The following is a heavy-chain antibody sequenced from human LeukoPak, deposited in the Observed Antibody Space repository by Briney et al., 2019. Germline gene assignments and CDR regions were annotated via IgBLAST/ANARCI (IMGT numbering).Heavy chain of an antibody. CDR2: ISNTGVT. V-gene: IGHV4-39*02. Sequence: PETLSLTCTVSGGSISSSPYYWGWIRQPPGKGLEWIGAISNTGVTYYNPSLRSRVTIFADTSKNHFSLNLRSVTAADTALYYCASAPRQASIGGLDYWGQGTLVTVS. J-gene: IGHJ4*02. CDR1: GGSISSSPYY. D-gene: IGHD3-16*01. CDR3: ASAPRQASIGGLDY.